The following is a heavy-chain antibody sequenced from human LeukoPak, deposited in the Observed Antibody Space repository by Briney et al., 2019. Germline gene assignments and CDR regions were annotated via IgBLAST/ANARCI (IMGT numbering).Heavy chain of an antibody. CDR3: ARGSICSGGSCDSGYYYYMDV. D-gene: IGHD2-15*01. J-gene: IGHJ6*03. V-gene: IGHV1-8*02. CDR2: MNPNSGST. Sequence: ASVKVSCKASGYSFSSYDINWVRQATGQGLEWMGRMNPNSGSTGYAQRFQGRVTMTRSRSISTAYMELTSLRSEDTAVYYCARGSICSGGSCDSGYYYYMDVWGKGTTVTVSS. CDR1: GYSFSSYD.